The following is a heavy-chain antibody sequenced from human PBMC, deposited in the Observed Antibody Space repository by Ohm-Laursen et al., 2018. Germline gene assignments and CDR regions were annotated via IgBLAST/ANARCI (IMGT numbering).Heavy chain of an antibody. D-gene: IGHD3-22*01. J-gene: IGHJ4*02. CDR3: AKDEMDYYDSSGYYYTFDY. V-gene: IGHV3-23*01. CDR1: GFTFSNYA. Sequence: LSLTCAASGFTFSNYAMSWVRQAPGKGLEWVSAITGSGGSTYHADSVKGRFTISRDNSKNTLHLQMNSLRAEDTAIYYCAKDEMDYYDSSGYYYTFDYWGQGTLVTVSS. CDR2: ITGSGGST.